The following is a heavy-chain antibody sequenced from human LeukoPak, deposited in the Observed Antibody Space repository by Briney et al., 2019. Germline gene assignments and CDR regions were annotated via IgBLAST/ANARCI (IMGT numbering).Heavy chain of an antibody. D-gene: IGHD2-15*01. CDR3: AREQSCSGGSCYSGWFDP. Sequence: SETLSLTCTVSGGSISSYYWSWIRQPPGKGLECIGYIYYSGSTNYNPSLKSRVTISVGTSKNQFFLKLSSVTAADTAVYYCAREQSCSGGSCYSGWFDPWGQGTLVTVSS. V-gene: IGHV4-59*01. J-gene: IGHJ5*02. CDR2: IYYSGST. CDR1: GGSISSYY.